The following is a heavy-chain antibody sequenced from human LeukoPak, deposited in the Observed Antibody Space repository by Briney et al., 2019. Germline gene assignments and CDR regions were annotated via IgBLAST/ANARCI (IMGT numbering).Heavy chain of an antibody. D-gene: IGHD3-9*01. CDR3: ARVALYYDILTGQNWFDP. Sequence: GSLRLSCAASGFTFSSYEMNWVRQAPGKGLEWVSYISSSGSTIYYADSVKGRFTMSRDNAKNSLHLQMNSLRAEDTAVYYCARVALYYDILTGQNWFDPWGQGTLVTVSS. J-gene: IGHJ5*02. V-gene: IGHV3-48*03. CDR2: ISSSGSTI. CDR1: GFTFSSYE.